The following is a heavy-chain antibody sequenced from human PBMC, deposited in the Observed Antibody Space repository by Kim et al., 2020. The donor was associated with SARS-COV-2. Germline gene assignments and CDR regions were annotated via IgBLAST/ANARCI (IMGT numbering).Heavy chain of an antibody. Sequence: SETLSLTCTVSGGSLSSSSYSWGWIRPPPGKGLEWIGTAYYIGNTYYNPSLQSRVTISVDTSKNQFSLKLGSVTAADTAVYYCARHQRYIRGWYV. J-gene: IGHJ2*01. CDR3: ARHQRYIRGWYV. CDR2: AYYIGNT. D-gene: IGHD6-19*01. V-gene: IGHV4-39*01. CDR1: GGSLSSSSYS.